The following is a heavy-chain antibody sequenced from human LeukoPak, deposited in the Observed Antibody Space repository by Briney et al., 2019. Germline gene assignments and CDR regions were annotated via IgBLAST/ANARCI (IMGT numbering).Heavy chain of an antibody. CDR2: ISGSGGST. J-gene: IGHJ4*02. Sequence: QPGGSLRLSCAASGFTFSSYAMSWVRQAPGKGLEWVSAISGSGGSTCYADSVKGRFTISRDNSKNTLYLQMNSLRAEDTAVYYCAKDVLRSYEFDYWGQGTLVTVSS. V-gene: IGHV3-23*01. CDR1: GFTFSSYA. CDR3: AKDVLRSYEFDY. D-gene: IGHD3-3*01.